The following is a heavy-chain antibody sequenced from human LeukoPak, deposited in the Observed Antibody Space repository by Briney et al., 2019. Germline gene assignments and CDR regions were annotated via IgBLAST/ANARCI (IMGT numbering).Heavy chain of an antibody. CDR3: ATDSSGWSLFDY. CDR1: GYTLTELS. Sequence: ASVEVSCKVSGYTLTELSMHWVRQAPGKGLEWMGGFDPEDGETIYAQKFQGRVTMTEDTSTDTAYMELSSLRSEDTAVYYCATDSSGWSLFDYWGQGTLVTVSS. J-gene: IGHJ4*02. D-gene: IGHD6-19*01. V-gene: IGHV1-24*01. CDR2: FDPEDGET.